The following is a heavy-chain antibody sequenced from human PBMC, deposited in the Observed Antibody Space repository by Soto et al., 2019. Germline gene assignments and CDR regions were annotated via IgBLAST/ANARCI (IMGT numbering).Heavy chain of an antibody. D-gene: IGHD3-10*01. Sequence: QVQLQQWGAGLLKPSETLSLTCAVYGGSFSGYFWTWIRQPPGTGLEWIGEINHSGSTNYNPSLKTRVSISVDTSKNQLSLKLTSVTAADTAVYYCSRDKITCLFDYWGQGTLVTVSS. CDR3: SRDKITCLFDY. J-gene: IGHJ4*02. CDR2: INHSGST. CDR1: GGSFSGYF. V-gene: IGHV4-34*01.